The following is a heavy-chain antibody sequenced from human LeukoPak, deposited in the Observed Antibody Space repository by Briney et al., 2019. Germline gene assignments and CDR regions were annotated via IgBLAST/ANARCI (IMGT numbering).Heavy chain of an antibody. J-gene: IGHJ6*03. V-gene: IGHV4-34*01. CDR2: INHSGST. CDR1: GGSISGYY. Sequence: SETQSLTCAVYGGSISGYYWSWIRQPPGKGLEWIGEINHSGSTNYNPSLKSRVTISVDTSKNQFSLKLSSVTAADTAVYYCARVKTSYYYYMDVWGKGTTVTVSS. D-gene: IGHD1-1*01. CDR3: ARVKTSYYYYMDV.